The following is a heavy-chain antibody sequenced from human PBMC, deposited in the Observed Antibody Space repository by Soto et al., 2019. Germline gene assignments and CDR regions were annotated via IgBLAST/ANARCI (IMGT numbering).Heavy chain of an antibody. CDR2: ISAYNGNT. V-gene: IGHV1-18*01. D-gene: IGHD2-21*02. Sequence: ASVKVSCKASGYTFTNYAMHWVRQAPGQRLEWMGWISAYNGNTNYAQKLQGRVTMTTDTSTSTAYMELRSLRSDDTAVYYCASWVVTAISPAEYFQHWGQGTLVTVSS. J-gene: IGHJ1*01. CDR1: GYTFTNYA. CDR3: ASWVVTAISPAEYFQH.